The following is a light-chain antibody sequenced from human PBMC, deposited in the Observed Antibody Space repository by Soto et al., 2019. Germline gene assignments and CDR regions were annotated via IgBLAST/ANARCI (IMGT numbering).Light chain of an antibody. CDR1: SSNIGSNT. V-gene: IGLV1-44*01. Sequence: QSVLTQPPSASGTPGQRVTISCSGSSSNIGSNTVNWYQQLPGTAPQLLIYTNNQRPSGVPDRFSGSKSGTSAALASSGLESEDEADYYCAAGDDSLSVVFGGGTKLTVL. CDR3: AAGDDSLSVV. J-gene: IGLJ2*01. CDR2: TNN.